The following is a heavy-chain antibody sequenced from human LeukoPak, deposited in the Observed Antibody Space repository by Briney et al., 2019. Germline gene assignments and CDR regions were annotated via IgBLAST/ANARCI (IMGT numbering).Heavy chain of an antibody. CDR1: GYTLTELS. CDR2: FDFEDGET. V-gene: IGHV1-24*01. D-gene: IGHD2-15*01. CDR3: ATYHIHGYCSGGSCFGY. J-gene: IGHJ4*02. Sequence: EASVNVSCKVSGYTLTELSMHLVRQAPGKGLEGMGGFDFEDGETIYAQKFQGRVTMTEETYTDTAYMELRSLRSEDTAVYYCATYHIHGYCSGGSCFGYWGQGTLVTVSS.